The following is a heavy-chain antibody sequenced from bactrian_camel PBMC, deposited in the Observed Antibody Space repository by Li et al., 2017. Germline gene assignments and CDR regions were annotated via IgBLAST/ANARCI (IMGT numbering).Heavy chain of an antibody. Sequence: HVQLVESGGDSVQAGGSLKLSCVVSGDNDARSCMGWFRQAPGKEREGVASLNSADTAIYADSVKGRFTISRDNAKNTVYLQMNSLKPEDTAVYYCVRAYTDGGRPNEYCYWGQGTQVTVS. CDR3: VRAYTDGGRPNEYCY. D-gene: IGHD5*01. CDR1: GDNDARSC. V-gene: IGHV3S53*01. J-gene: IGHJ4*01. CDR2: LNSADTA.